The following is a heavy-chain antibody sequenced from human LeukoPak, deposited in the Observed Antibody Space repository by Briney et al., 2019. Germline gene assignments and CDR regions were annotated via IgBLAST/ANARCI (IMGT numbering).Heavy chain of an antibody. CDR1: GFSFDDYA. CDR2: ISWNSGNI. V-gene: IGHV3-9*01. Sequence: GRSLRLSCAASGFSFDDYAMHWVRQAPGKGLEWVSGISWNSGNIGYADSVKGRFTISRDNAKNSLYLQMNSLRADDTALYYCAKDTRGYRYGSYFDYWGQGTLVTVSS. D-gene: IGHD5-18*01. CDR3: AKDTRGYRYGSYFDY. J-gene: IGHJ4*02.